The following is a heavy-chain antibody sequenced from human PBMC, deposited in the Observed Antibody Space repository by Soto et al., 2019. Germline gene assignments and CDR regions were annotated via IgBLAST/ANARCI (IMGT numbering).Heavy chain of an antibody. V-gene: IGHV5-51*01. CDR1: LYCFTSYW. Sequence: PGESLKISCKCALYCFTSYWLGWLRQMAGKGLEWMGIINPGDSDTRYGPSFQGQVTISADKSISTAYLQWSSLKASDTAMYDCASVVPYGYNSPGCFDPWGQGTLVTVSS. D-gene: IGHD1-1*01. CDR2: INPGDSDT. J-gene: IGHJ5*02. CDR3: ASVVPYGYNSPGCFDP.